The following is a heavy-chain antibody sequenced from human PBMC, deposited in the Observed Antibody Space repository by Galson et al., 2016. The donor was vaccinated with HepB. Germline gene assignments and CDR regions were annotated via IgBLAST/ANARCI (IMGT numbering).Heavy chain of an antibody. D-gene: IGHD3-10*01. CDR3: ARGPYGA. CDR1: GYTFTYND. J-gene: IGHJ5*02. V-gene: IGHV1-8*01. CDR2: MNPRSGHT. Sequence: SVKVSCKASGYTFTYNDINWVRQATGQRLEWMGLMNPRSGHTEYAQKFQGRVTMNSNTAISTAYVVLNSLGSEDTAVYYCARGPYGAWGQGTLVIVSS.